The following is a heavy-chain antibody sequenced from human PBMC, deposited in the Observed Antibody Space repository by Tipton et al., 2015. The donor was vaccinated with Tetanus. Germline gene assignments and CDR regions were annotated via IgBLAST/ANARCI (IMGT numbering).Heavy chain of an antibody. Sequence: LVQPSQTLSLTCSVSGASISSGGYFWNWIRPHPGKGLEWIGYVYYSGSTYYNPSLKSRVTISVDTSTNQFFLKLTSVTAADTGVYYWARDQGGGRVARLNWFDPWGQGTLVTVSS. CDR2: VYYSGST. CDR3: ARDQGGGRVARLNWFDP. J-gene: IGHJ5*02. D-gene: IGHD2-21*01. V-gene: IGHV4-31*02. CDR1: GASISSGGYF.